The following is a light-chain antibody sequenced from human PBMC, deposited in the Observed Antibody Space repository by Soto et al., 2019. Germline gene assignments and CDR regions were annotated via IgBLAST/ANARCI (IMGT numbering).Light chain of an antibody. CDR1: QSINNYF. CDR2: RAS. J-gene: IGKJ1*01. V-gene: IGKV3-20*01. CDR3: QEYTNAPRT. Sequence: EIVLTQSPGTLSLSPGETATLSCRASQSINNYFLAWHQQRPGQAPRLLIFRASQRASGIPDRFRGSGSGTDFTLPSTRLEPGDFAVYYCQEYTNAPRTFGQGTKVEIK.